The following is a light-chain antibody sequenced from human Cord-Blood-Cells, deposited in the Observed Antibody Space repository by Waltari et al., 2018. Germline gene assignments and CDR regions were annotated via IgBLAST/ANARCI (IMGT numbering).Light chain of an antibody. CDR1: SSDVGGYDY. Sequence: QSALTQPASVSGSPGQSITISCTGTSSDVGGYDYVSWSQQHPGKAPKLMIYEVSNRPSGVSNRFSGSKSDNTASLPICGLQAEDEADYYCSSYTSSSTSDVFGTGTKVTVL. CDR3: SSYTSSSTSDV. V-gene: IGLV2-14*01. J-gene: IGLJ1*01. CDR2: EVS.